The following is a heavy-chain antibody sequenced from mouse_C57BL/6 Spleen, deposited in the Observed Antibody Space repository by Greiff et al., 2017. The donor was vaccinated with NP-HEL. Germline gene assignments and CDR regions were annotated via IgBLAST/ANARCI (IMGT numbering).Heavy chain of an antibody. CDR3: TRDRAGRDYYAMDY. CDR1: GFTFSSYA. J-gene: IGHJ4*01. CDR2: ISSGGDYI. Sequence: EVKLMESGEGLVKPGGSLKLSCAASGFTFSSYAMSWVRQTPEKRLEWVAYISSGGDYIYYADTVKGRFTISRDNARNTLYLKMSSLKSEDTAMYYCTRDRAGRDYYAMDYWGQGTSVTVSS. D-gene: IGHD3-1*01. V-gene: IGHV5-9-1*02.